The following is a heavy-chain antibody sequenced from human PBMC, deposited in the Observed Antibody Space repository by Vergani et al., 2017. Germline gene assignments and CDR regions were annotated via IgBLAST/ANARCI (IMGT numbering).Heavy chain of an antibody. CDR3: AREEWELNYYYGMDV. CDR2: ISSSSSYI. Sequence: EVQLVESGGGLVKPGGSLRLSCAASGFTFSSYSMNWVRQAPGKGLEWVSSISSSSSYIYYADSVKGRFTISRDNAKNSLYLQMNSLRAEDTAVYYCAREEWELNYYYGMDVWGQGTTVTVSS. J-gene: IGHJ6*02. V-gene: IGHV3-21*01. D-gene: IGHD1-26*01. CDR1: GFTFSSYS.